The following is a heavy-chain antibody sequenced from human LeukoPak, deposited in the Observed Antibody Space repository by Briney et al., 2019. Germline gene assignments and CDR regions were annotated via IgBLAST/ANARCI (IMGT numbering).Heavy chain of an antibody. CDR1: GFTFSNYA. J-gene: IGHJ4*02. CDR2: ITGTGYTT. D-gene: IGHD1-26*01. V-gene: IGHV3-23*01. Sequence: GGSLRLSCAASGFTFSNYAMTWVRQAPGKGLEWVSSITGTGYTTYYADSVKGRFTISRDNSKNTLYLQMNSLRAEDTAVYYCAKGTLWELPLAPFDYWGQGTLVTVSS. CDR3: AKGTLWELPLAPFDY.